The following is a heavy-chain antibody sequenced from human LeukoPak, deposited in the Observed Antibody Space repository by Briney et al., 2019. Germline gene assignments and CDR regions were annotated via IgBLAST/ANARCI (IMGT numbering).Heavy chain of an antibody. V-gene: IGHV3-7*04. D-gene: IGHD5-12*01. CDR2: IKQDGSEE. J-gene: IGHJ5*02. CDR1: GFTFSAYW. Sequence: GGSLTLSCADSGFTFSAYWMSWVRQAPGKGLEWVANIKQDGSEENYVDSVKGRFTISRDNANNLLFLQVSGLRVEDTAVYYCARDAYHSGFFPWGQGTLVTVSS. CDR3: ARDAYHSGFFP.